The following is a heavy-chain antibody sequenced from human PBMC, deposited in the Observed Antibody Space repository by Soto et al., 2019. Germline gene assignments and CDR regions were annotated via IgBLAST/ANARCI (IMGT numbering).Heavy chain of an antibody. CDR1: GGSISSYY. CDR3: ARLTYYYHSSSSDAFDI. CDR2: IYYSGST. D-gene: IGHD3-22*01. Sequence: PSETLSLACTVSGGSISSYYWSWIRQPPGKGLEWIGYIYYSGSTNYNPSLKSRVTISVDTSKNQFSLKLSSVTAADTAVYYCARLTYYYHSSSSDAFDIWGQGTMVT. J-gene: IGHJ3*02. V-gene: IGHV4-59*08.